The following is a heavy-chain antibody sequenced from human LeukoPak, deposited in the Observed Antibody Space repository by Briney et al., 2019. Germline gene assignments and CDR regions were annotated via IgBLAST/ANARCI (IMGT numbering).Heavy chain of an antibody. CDR2: IRYDGSNK. CDR3: AKDRGDYYYMDV. Sequence: GGSLRLSCAAFGFTFSSYGMHWVRQAPGKGLEWVAFIRYDGSNKYYEDSVKGRFTISRDNSKNTLYLQMNSLRAEDTAVYYCAKDRGDYYYMDVWGKGTTVTVSS. D-gene: IGHD1-26*01. V-gene: IGHV3-30*02. J-gene: IGHJ6*03. CDR1: GFTFSSYG.